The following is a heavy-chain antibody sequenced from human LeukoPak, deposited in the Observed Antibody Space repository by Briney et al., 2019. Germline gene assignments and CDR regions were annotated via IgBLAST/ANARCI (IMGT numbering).Heavy chain of an antibody. CDR1: GYTLTELS. V-gene: IGHV3-7*04. J-gene: IGHJ6*02. CDR3: ARAMDV. Sequence: SCKVSGYTLTELSMHWVRQAPGKGLEWLANIKQDGSEKYYVDSVKGRFSISRDNAKNSLYLQMNSLRAEDTAVYYCARAMDVWGQGTTVTVSS. CDR2: IKQDGSEK.